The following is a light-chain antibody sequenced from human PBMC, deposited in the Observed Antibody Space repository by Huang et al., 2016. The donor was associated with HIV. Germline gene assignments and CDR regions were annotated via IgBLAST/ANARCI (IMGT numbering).Light chain of an antibody. V-gene: IGKV3D-15*01. CDR3: QQYDNWPPGLT. CDR1: QNVRSN. CDR2: DTS. Sequence: EIVMTQSPATLSVSPGGGATHSCRASQNVRSNLAWYQQTPGQAPRLLIYDTSTRASGVPARFSGSGSGTEFTLTISGLQSEDFAVYYCQQYDNWPPGLTFGGGTKVEI. J-gene: IGKJ4*01.